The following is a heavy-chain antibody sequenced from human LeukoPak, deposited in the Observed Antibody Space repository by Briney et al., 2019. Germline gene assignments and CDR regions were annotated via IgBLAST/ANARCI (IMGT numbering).Heavy chain of an antibody. CDR3: AKCTDYYGSGSYHDY. Sequence: GGSLRLSCAASGFTVSSNYMSWVRQATGKGLEWVSAISGSGGSTYYADSVKGRFTISRDNSKNTLYLQMNSLRAEDTAVYYCAKCTDYYGSGSYHDYWGQGTLVTVSS. CDR1: GFTVSSNY. V-gene: IGHV3-23*01. J-gene: IGHJ4*02. CDR2: ISGSGGST. D-gene: IGHD3-10*01.